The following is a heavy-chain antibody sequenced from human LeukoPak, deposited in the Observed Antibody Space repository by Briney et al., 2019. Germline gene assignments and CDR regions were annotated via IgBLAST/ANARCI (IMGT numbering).Heavy chain of an antibody. CDR1: GGSISSYY. J-gene: IGHJ4*02. CDR2: IYYSGST. V-gene: IGHV4-59*01. Sequence: NPSETLPLTCTVSGGSISSYYWSWIRQPPGKGLEWIGYIYYSGSTNYNPSLKSRVTISVDTSKNQFSLKLSSVTAADTAVYYCARGLIYYDSSGYLYWGQGTLVTVSS. D-gene: IGHD3-22*01. CDR3: ARGLIYYDSSGYLY.